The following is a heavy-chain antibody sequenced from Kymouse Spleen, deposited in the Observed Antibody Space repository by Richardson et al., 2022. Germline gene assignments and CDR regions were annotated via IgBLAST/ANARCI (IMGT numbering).Heavy chain of an antibody. CDR2: IYYSGST. D-gene: IGHD6-6*01. J-gene: IGHJ4*02. CDR3: ARRSSSSEYFDY. Sequence: QVQLQESGPGLVKPSETLSLTCTVSGGSISSYYWSWIRQPPGKGLEWIGYIYYSGSTNYNPSLKSRVTISVDTSKNQFSLKLSSVTAADTAVYYCARRSSSSEYFDYWGQGTLVTVSS. CDR1: GGSISSYY. V-gene: IGHV4-59*01.